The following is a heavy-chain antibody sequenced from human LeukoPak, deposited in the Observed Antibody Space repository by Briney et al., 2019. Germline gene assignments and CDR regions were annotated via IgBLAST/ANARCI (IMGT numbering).Heavy chain of an antibody. D-gene: IGHD3-16*01. Sequence: ASVKVSCKVSGYTLTELSMHWVRQAPGKGLEWMGGFDAEDGETIYAQKFQGRVTMTEDTSTDTAYMELSGLRSMDTAMYYCATWRDVYYSYYMDVWGKGTTVTVSS. CDR2: FDAEDGET. V-gene: IGHV1-24*01. CDR1: GYTLTELS. CDR3: ATWRDVYYSYYMDV. J-gene: IGHJ6*03.